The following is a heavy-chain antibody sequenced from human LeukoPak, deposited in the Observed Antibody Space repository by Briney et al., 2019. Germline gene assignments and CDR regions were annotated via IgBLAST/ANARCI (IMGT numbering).Heavy chain of an antibody. D-gene: IGHD2-8*01. J-gene: IGHJ4*02. Sequence: ASVKVSCKASGYTFINYNINWVRQATGQGLEWMGWVNPRSGNAGYLQKFQGRLTITRDTSVDTAYMDLSSLSSEDTAVYYCASFFCINGVCYYLDYWGQGTLVTVSS. CDR1: GYTFINYN. CDR3: ASFFCINGVCYYLDY. CDR2: VNPRSGNA. V-gene: IGHV1-8*03.